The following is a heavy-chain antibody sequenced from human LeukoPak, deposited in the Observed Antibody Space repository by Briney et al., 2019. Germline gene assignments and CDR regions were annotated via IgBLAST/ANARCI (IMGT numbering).Heavy chain of an antibody. CDR1: GGSISDGLYY. CDR2: IYYSGNT. J-gene: IGHJ4*02. V-gene: IGHV4-39*01. D-gene: IGHD3-3*01. Sequence: SETLSLTCSVCGGSISDGLYYWGWLRQPPGTGLQWIASIYYSGNTYYNPSLRSRVTISRDTSKNQFFLTLTSVTAADTAVYFCARRPGSYESGHGDDNWGQGILVTVSS. CDR3: ARRPGSYESGHGDDN.